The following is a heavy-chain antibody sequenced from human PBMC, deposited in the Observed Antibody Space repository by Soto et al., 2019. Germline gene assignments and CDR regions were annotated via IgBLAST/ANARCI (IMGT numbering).Heavy chain of an antibody. CDR1: GDSVSSNSAA. Sequence: PSQTLSLTCAISGDSVSSNSAAWNWIRQSPSRGLEWLGRTYYRSKWYNDYAVSVKSRITINPDTSKNQFSLQLNSVTTEDTAVYYCARDVGAAAGTGDYYYYYGMDVWGQGTTVTVSS. V-gene: IGHV6-1*01. CDR3: ARDVGAAAGTGDYYYYYGMDV. CDR2: TYYRSKWYN. J-gene: IGHJ6*02. D-gene: IGHD6-13*01.